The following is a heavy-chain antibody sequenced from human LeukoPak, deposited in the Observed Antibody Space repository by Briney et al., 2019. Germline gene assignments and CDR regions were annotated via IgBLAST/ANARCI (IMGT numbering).Heavy chain of an antibody. Sequence: GGSLRLSCAASGFTFRSYTMSWVRQAPGTGLEWVSAISGSGGSTYYADSVKGRFTISRDNSKNTLYLQMNSLRAEDTAIYYCAKVLVGATSRFDYWGQGTLVTVSS. CDR3: AKVLVGATSRFDY. D-gene: IGHD1-26*01. CDR1: GFTFRSYT. CDR2: ISGSGGST. V-gene: IGHV3-23*01. J-gene: IGHJ4*02.